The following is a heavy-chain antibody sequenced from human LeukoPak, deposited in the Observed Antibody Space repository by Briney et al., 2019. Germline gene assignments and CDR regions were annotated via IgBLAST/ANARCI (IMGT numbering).Heavy chain of an antibody. CDR3: ARRTAPAPAAITYYYYYGMDV. Sequence: ASVKVSCKASGYTFTSYDINWVRQATGQGLEWMGWMNPNSGNTGYAQKFQGRVTMTRNTSISTAYMELSSLRSEDTAVYYCARRTAPAPAAITYYYYYGMDVWGQGTTVTVSS. J-gene: IGHJ6*02. D-gene: IGHD2-2*02. CDR1: GYTFTSYD. V-gene: IGHV1-8*01. CDR2: MNPNSGNT.